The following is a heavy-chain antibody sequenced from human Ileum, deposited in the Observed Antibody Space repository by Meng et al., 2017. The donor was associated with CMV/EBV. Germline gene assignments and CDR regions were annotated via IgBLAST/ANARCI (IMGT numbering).Heavy chain of an antibody. D-gene: IGHD5-12*01. Sequence: QVQLQGPGPGLVKPSAPPSLTWTVSGDSISISDYYWAWIRQPPGKGLEWIASMHSSGDTYHNPSLKSRLTVSVDTSNKHFSLKLTSVTAADTAVYYCARVGYMHIAATSNFDYWGQGTLVTVSS. V-gene: IGHV4-39*07. CDR2: MHSSGDT. CDR1: GDSISISDYY. J-gene: IGHJ4*02. CDR3: ARVGYMHIAATSNFDY.